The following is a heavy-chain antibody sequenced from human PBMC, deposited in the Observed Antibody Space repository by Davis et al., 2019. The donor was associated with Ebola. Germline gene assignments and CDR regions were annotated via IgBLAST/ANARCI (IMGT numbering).Heavy chain of an antibody. CDR2: IYYSGST. Sequence: GSLRLSCTVSGGSISSYYWSCIRQPPGKGLEWIGYIYYSGSTNYNPSLKSRVTISVDTSKNQFSLKLSSVTAADTAVYYCARVLGVTYPDYWGQGTLVTVSS. V-gene: IGHV4-59*01. D-gene: IGHD3-22*01. CDR3: ARVLGVTYPDY. CDR1: GGSISSYY. J-gene: IGHJ4*02.